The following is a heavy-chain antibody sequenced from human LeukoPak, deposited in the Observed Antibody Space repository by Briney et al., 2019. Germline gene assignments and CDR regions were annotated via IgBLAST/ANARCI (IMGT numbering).Heavy chain of an antibody. Sequence: GGSLRLSCVASGFTFSTYTMNWIRQAPGKGLEWVSGSIGSGGSAFYADSVKGRFSISRDTSKNTLFLHMNNLRAGDTAVYYCAKGSAAGRPYYFDYWGQGTLVTVSS. V-gene: IGHV3-23*01. J-gene: IGHJ4*02. CDR3: AKGSAAGRPYYFDY. D-gene: IGHD6-25*01. CDR2: SIGSGGSA. CDR1: GFTFSTYT.